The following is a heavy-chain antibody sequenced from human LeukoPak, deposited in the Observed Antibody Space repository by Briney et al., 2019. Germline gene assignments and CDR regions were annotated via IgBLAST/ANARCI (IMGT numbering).Heavy chain of an antibody. D-gene: IGHD5-24*01. CDR2: IYTSGST. V-gene: IGHV4-4*07. CDR1: GGSISSYY. J-gene: IGHJ4*02. CDR3: AGSRDGYNEGSFDY. Sequence: SETLSLTCTVSGGSISSYYWSWIRQPAGKGLEWIGRIYTSGSTNYNPSLKSRVTMSVDTSKNQFSLKLSSVTAADTAVYYCAGSRDGYNEGSFDYWGQGTLVTVSS.